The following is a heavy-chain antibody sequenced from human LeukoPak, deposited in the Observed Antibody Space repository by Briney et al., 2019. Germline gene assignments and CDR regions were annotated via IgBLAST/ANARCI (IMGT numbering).Heavy chain of an antibody. D-gene: IGHD6-19*01. V-gene: IGHV3-23*01. CDR3: ARDPYSGGYGAYYYYYMDV. CDR2: ISGSGGST. CDR1: GFIFTSYA. J-gene: IGHJ6*03. Sequence: GGSLRLSCAASGFIFTSYAMSWVRQAPGKGLEWVSGISGSGGSTYYADSVKGRFTISRDNSKNTLYLQMNSLRAEDTAVYYCARDPYSGGYGAYYYYYMDVWGKGTTVTVSS.